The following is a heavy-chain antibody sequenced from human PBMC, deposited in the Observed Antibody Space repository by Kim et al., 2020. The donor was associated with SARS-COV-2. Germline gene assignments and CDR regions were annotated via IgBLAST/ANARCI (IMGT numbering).Heavy chain of an antibody. V-gene: IGHV4-34*01. CDR2: T. CDR3: AGRSVKRWYFDL. J-gene: IGHJ2*01. Sequence: TNYSPSLKSRVTVSVDTSKNQLSLTLTSATAADTAVYYCAGRSVKRWYFDLWGRGTLVTVSS.